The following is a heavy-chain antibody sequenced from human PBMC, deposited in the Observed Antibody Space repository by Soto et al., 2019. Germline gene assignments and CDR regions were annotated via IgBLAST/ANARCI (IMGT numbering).Heavy chain of an antibody. J-gene: IGHJ5*02. CDR1: GFTFSPFW. CDR3: ARGAYLNWFDP. CDR2: INSDGNST. Sequence: GGSLRLSCAASGFTFSPFWMHWVRQVPGKGPVWVSRINSDGNSTSYADSVKGRFTISRDNAKNTLYLQMNSLRAEDTAVYYCARGAYLNWFDPWGQGTLVTVSS. V-gene: IGHV3-74*01.